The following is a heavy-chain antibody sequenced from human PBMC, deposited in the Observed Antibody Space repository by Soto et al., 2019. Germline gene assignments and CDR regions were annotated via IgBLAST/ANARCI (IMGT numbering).Heavy chain of an antibody. V-gene: IGHV3-30-3*01. Sequence: PGGSLRLSCAASGFTFSSYAMHWVRQAPGKGLEWVAVISYDGSNKYYADSVKGRFTISRDNSKNTLYLQMNSLRAGDTAVYYCARASHWPVRGVTVYGMDVWGQGTTVTVSS. CDR3: ARASHWPVRGVTVYGMDV. J-gene: IGHJ6*02. CDR1: GFTFSSYA. D-gene: IGHD3-10*01. CDR2: ISYDGSNK.